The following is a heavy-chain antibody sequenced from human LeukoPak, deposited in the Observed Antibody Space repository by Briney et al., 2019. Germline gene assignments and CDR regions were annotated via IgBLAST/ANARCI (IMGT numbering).Heavy chain of an antibody. Sequence: PGGSLRLSCAASGFTFSSYAMSWVRQAPGKGLEWVSAISGSGGSTYYADSVKGRFTIPRDNSKNTLYLQMNSLRAEDTAVYYCAKVAVAGWYWYYFDYWGQGTLVTVSS. CDR3: AKVAVAGWYWYYFDY. V-gene: IGHV3-23*01. CDR1: GFTFSSYA. CDR2: ISGSGGST. J-gene: IGHJ4*02. D-gene: IGHD6-19*01.